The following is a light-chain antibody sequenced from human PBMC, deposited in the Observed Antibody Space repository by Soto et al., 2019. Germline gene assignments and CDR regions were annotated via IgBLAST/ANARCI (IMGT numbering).Light chain of an antibody. CDR1: QSINNL. V-gene: IGKV1-5*03. CDR2: KPS. J-gene: IGKJ4*02. CDR3: QQYSSYSP. Sequence: DIQMTQSPSTLSASVGDRVAITCRASQSINNLLAWYQQKPGKAPKLLIYKPSSLESGVPSRFSGNGSGTEFTLTISSLQPDDFATYYCQQYSSYSPFGGGTKVEIK.